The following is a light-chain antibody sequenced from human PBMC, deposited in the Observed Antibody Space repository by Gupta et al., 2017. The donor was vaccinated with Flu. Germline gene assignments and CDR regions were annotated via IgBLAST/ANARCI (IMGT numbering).Light chain of an antibody. Sequence: QPALTQPASVSGSPGQSITIPCTGTSSDVGGYTYVSWYQQHPGKAPKLMIYEVSNRPSGVSTRFSGSKSGNTASLTISGLQAEDEADYYCSSYTSSSTLVFGGGTKLTVL. CDR1: SSDVGGYTY. CDR2: EVS. V-gene: IGLV2-14*01. CDR3: SSYTSSSTLV. J-gene: IGLJ2*01.